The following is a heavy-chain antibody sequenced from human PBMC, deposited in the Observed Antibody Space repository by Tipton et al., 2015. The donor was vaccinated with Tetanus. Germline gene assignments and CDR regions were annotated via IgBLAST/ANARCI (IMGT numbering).Heavy chain of an antibody. Sequence: SLRLSCAASGFTFSSHAMSWVRQAPGKGLECVSGISGSGGSTYYAYSVKSRFTISRDNSKNTLYLQMNSLRAEDTAVYYCAKKYCSGGSCSSIDYWGQGSLVTVSS. V-gene: IGHV3-23*01. D-gene: IGHD2-15*01. CDR3: AKKYCSGGSCSSIDY. CDR1: GFTFSSHA. CDR2: ISGSGGST. J-gene: IGHJ4*02.